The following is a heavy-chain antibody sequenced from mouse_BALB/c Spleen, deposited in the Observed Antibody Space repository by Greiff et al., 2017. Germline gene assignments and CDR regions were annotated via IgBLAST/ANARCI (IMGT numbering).Heavy chain of an antibody. Sequence: EVHLVESGPELVKPGASVKMSCKASGYTFTDYYMDWVKQSHGESFEWIGRVNPYNGGTSYNQKFKGKATLTVDKSSSTAYMELNSLTSEDSAVYYCAREETGAGAMDYWGQGTSVTVSS. CDR2: VNPYNGGT. J-gene: IGHJ4*01. CDR1: GYTFTDYY. V-gene: IGHV1-19*01. D-gene: IGHD4-1*01. CDR3: AREETGAGAMDY.